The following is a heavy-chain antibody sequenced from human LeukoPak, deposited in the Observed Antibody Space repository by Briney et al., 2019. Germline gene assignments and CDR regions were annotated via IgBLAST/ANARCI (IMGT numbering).Heavy chain of an antibody. D-gene: IGHD7-27*01. V-gene: IGHV4-59*08. CDR1: GDSIRGDY. Sequence: TSSETLSLRCTVSGDSIRGDYWSWIRQPPGKRLEWIGYIYYTGNTTYNPSLKSRVTMSIDTSRKLVSLRLTSVTAADTAVYFCARHPGASFDSWGQGNLVTVSS. CDR2: IYYTGNT. CDR3: ARHPGASFDS. J-gene: IGHJ4*02.